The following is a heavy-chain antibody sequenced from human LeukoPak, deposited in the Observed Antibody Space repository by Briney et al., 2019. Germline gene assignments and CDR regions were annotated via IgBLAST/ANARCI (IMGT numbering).Heavy chain of an antibody. D-gene: IGHD2-8*01. V-gene: IGHV4-4*07. CDR1: GGSISSYY. J-gene: IGHJ4*02. CDR2: IYTSGST. Sequence: PSETLSLTCTVSGGSISSYYWSWIRQPAGKGLEWIGRIYTSGSTNYNPSLKSRVTMSVDTSKNQFSLKLSSVTAADTAVYYCARDRDCTNGVPCYFDYWGQGTLVTVSS. CDR3: ARDRDCTNGVPCYFDY.